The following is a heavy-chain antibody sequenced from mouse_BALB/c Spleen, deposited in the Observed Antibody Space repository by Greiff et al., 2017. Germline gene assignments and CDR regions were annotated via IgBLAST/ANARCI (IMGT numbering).Heavy chain of an antibody. CDR2: ISSGSSTI. CDR1: GFTFSSFG. V-gene: IGHV5-17*02. Sequence: EVQGVESGGGLVQPGGSRKLSCAASGFTFSSFGMHWVRQAPEKGLEWVAYISSGSSTIYYADTVKGRFTISRDNPKNTLFLQMTSLRSEDTAMYYCARITTWAMDYWGQGTSVTVSS. J-gene: IGHJ4*01. CDR3: ARITTWAMDY. D-gene: IGHD1-1*01.